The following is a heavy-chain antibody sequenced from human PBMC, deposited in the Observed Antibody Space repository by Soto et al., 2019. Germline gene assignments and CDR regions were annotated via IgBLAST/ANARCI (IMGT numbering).Heavy chain of an antibody. V-gene: IGHV3-23*01. D-gene: IGHD3-10*01. CDR2: ISGSGGST. CDR1: GFTFSSYA. Sequence: GGSLRLSCAASGFTFSSYAMSWVRQAPGKGLEWVSAISGSGGSTYYADSAKGRFTIARENSKNRLYLQMNSLRAEATAVYYCAKALLGSGSGYYMDVWGKGTTVTVSS. J-gene: IGHJ6*03. CDR3: AKALLGSGSGYYMDV.